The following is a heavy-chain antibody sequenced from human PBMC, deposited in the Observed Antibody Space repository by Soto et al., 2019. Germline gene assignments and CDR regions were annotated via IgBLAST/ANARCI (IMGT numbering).Heavy chain of an antibody. CDR1: GFTFSSYW. D-gene: IGHD2-2*01. Sequence: EVQLVESGGGLVQPGGSLRLSCAASGFTFSSYWMHWVRQAPGKGLVWVSRINSDGSSTSYADSVKGRFTISRDNAKNKLYMEMNSLRAEYTAVYYCARASVPAAIYYYYYYMDVWGKGTTVTVSS. CDR2: INSDGSST. V-gene: IGHV3-74*01. J-gene: IGHJ6*03. CDR3: ARASVPAAIYYYYYYMDV.